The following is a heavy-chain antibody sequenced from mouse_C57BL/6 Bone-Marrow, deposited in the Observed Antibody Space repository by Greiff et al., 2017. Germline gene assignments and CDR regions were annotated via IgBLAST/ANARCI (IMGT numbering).Heavy chain of an antibody. D-gene: IGHD4-1*01. CDR3: ARVDWDDY. J-gene: IGHJ2*01. Sequence: QVHVKQPGAELVKPGASVKLSCKASGYTFTSYWMHWVKQRPGQGLEWIGMIHPNSGSTNYNEKFKSKATLTVDKSSSTAYMQLSSLTSEDSAVYYWARVDWDDYWGQGTTLTVSS. V-gene: IGHV1-64*01. CDR1: GYTFTSYW. CDR2: IHPNSGST.